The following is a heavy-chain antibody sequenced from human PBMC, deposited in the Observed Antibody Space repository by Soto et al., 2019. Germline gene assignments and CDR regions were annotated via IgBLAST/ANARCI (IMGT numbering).Heavy chain of an antibody. J-gene: IGHJ4*02. CDR2: IYHTGTT. V-gene: IGHV4-30-2*01. CDR3: ATVYCSGGSCYSIDY. CDR1: GGSINSGDYS. Sequence: PSETLSLTCTVSGGSINSGDYSWTWIRQPPGKGLEWIGYIYHTGTTYYNMSLKSRVTISVDRSKNQFSLKLSSVTAADTAVYYCATVYCSGGSCYSIDYWGQGTLVTVSS. D-gene: IGHD2-15*01.